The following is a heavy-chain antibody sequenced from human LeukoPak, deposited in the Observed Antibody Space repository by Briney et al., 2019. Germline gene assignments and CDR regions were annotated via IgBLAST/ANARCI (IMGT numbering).Heavy chain of an antibody. J-gene: IGHJ5*02. CDR1: GGSISSSSYY. Sequence: SETLSLTCTVSGGSISSSSYYWGWIRQPPGKGLEWIGSIYYSGSTYYNPSLKSRVTISVDTSKNQSSLKLSSLTAADTALYYCARGRNGSAWGQGTLVTVSS. V-gene: IGHV4-39*01. CDR2: IYYSGST. D-gene: IGHD1-26*01. CDR3: ARGRNGSA.